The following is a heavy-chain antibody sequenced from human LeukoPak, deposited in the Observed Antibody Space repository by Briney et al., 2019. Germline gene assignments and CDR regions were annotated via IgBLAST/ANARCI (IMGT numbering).Heavy chain of an antibody. Sequence: GRSLRLSCAASGFTFDDYAMHWVRPAPGKGLEYVSAIRSNGGSTYYANSVKGRFTISRDNSKNTLYLQMGSLRAEDMAVYYCARTPIDSSGYYYGMDVWGQGTTVTVSS. J-gene: IGHJ6*02. CDR2: IRSNGGST. CDR1: GFTFDDYA. D-gene: IGHD3-22*01. V-gene: IGHV3-64*01. CDR3: ARTPIDSSGYYYGMDV.